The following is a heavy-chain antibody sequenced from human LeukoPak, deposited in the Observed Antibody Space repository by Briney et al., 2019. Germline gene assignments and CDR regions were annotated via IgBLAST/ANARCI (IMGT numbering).Heavy chain of an antibody. CDR3: AREGSGGSCWD. CDR1: GGSISSHY. V-gene: IGHV4-59*11. CDR2: IYYSGST. D-gene: IGHD2-15*01. J-gene: IGHJ4*02. Sequence: SETLSLTCTVSGGSISSHYWSWLRQPPGKGLEWIGYIYYSGSTNYNPSLKSRVTISVDTSKNQFSLKLSSVTAADTAVYYWAREGSGGSCWDWGQGTLVTVSS.